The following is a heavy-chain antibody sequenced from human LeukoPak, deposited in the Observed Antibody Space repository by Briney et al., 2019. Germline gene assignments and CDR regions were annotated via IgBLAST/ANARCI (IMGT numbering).Heavy chain of an antibody. J-gene: IGHJ5*02. CDR3: ASRPYDASGYYFSP. CDR1: GFTFSSYA. CDR2: ISSGGDT. Sequence: PTGGSLRLSCAASGFTFSSYAMNWVRQAPGKGLEWVSSISSGGDTYYADSVKGRFTISRDNSKNMLYLQVSSLRAEDTAIYYCASRPYDASGYYFSPGGQGTLVTVSS. D-gene: IGHD3-22*01. V-gene: IGHV3-23*01.